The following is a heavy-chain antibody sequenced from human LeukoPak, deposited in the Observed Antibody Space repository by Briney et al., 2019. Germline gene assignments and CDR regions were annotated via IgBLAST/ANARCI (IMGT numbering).Heavy chain of an antibody. J-gene: IGHJ6*02. D-gene: IGHD2-2*01. Sequence: SETLSLTCTVSGGSISSGGYYWSWIRQPPGKGLEWIGEINHSGSTNYNPSLKSRVTISVDTSKNQFSLKLSSVTAADTAVYYCARGLILGYCSSTSCMVHGMDVWGQGTTVTVSS. CDR1: GGSISSGGYY. V-gene: IGHV4-39*07. CDR2: INHSGST. CDR3: ARGLILGYCSSTSCMVHGMDV.